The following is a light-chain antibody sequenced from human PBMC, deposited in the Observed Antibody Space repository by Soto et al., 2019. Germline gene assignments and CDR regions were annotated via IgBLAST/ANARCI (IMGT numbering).Light chain of an antibody. Sequence: QAVVTQEPSLTVSPGGTVTLTCASSSGAVTSGSYPTWYQQKPGQTPRPLIFDTDNKYSWTPARFSGSLLGGQAALTLSGAQPEDEADYFCLLYHGGIYGFGGVTKLTVL. V-gene: IGLV7-43*01. CDR1: SGAVTSGSY. J-gene: IGLJ1*01. CDR2: DTD. CDR3: LLYHGGIYG.